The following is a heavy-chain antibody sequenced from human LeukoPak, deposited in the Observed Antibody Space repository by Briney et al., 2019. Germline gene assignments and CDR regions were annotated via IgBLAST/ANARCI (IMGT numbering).Heavy chain of an antibody. CDR1: GGSISTSDYY. V-gene: IGHV4-39*01. Sequence: SESLSLTCTVSGGSISTSDYYWGWIRQPPGKGLEWIGSIYYSGSTYYIPSLKSRVTISIDTSKNQFSLKLSSVTAADTAVYYCARQGSIVGAPNYLDCWGQGTLVTVSS. CDR2: IYYSGST. CDR3: ARQGSIVGAPNYLDC. D-gene: IGHD1-26*01. J-gene: IGHJ4*02.